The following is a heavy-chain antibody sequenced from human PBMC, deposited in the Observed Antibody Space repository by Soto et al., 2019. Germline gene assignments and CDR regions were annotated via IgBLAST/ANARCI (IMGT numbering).Heavy chain of an antibody. CDR3: ARDPVAGTYFDY. V-gene: IGHV1-18*01. Sequence: QVELVQSGAGVKKPGASVKVSCKASGYTFTTYGISWVRQAPGQGLEWMGWINAYNGNTNYAKKLQGRVTMTTDTSTSTAYMELRSLRSDDTAVYYCARDPVAGTYFDYWGQGTLVTVSS. CDR2: INAYNGNT. CDR1: GYTFTTYG. J-gene: IGHJ4*02. D-gene: IGHD6-19*01.